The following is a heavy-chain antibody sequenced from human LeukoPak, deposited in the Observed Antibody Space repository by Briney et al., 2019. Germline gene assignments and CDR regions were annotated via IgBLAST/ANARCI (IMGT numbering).Heavy chain of an antibody. CDR3: ARDGSRRAGYNWFDP. CDR2: IYYSGST. CDR1: GGSISSYY. Sequence: PSETLSLTCTVSGGSISSYYWSWIRQPPGKGLEWIGYIYYSGSTNYNPSLKSRVTISVDTSKNQFSLKLSSVTAADTAVYYCARDGSRRAGYNWFDPWGQGTLVTVSS. J-gene: IGHJ5*02. V-gene: IGHV4-59*12.